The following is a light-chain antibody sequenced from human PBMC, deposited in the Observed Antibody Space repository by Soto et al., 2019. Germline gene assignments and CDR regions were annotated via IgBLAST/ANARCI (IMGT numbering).Light chain of an antibody. Sequence: EVVLTQSPGTLSLSPGERATLSCRASQSVSNNYLAWYKQKPGQAPRLLIYDASSRATGIPDRFSGFGSGTDFTLTISRLEPEDFAVYYCQQYGSSEWTFGQGTKVEIK. J-gene: IGKJ1*01. CDR2: DAS. CDR1: QSVSNNY. CDR3: QQYGSSEWT. V-gene: IGKV3-20*01.